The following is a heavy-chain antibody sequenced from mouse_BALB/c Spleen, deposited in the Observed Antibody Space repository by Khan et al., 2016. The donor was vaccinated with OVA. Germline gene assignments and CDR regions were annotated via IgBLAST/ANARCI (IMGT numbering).Heavy chain of an antibody. CDR2: IWSAGST. CDR1: GFSLDKYS. J-gene: IGHJ3*01. D-gene: IGHD2-4*01. CDR3: ARRGYDYGRGALFVY. V-gene: IGHV2-2*02. Sequence: QVQLKQSGPGLVAPSQSLSITCTVSGFSLDKYSVHWIRQSPGKGLEWLGVIWSAGSTDYNAALISRLTITKDNSRGQVFFKVNSLQPNDTAIYYCARRGYDYGRGALFVYWGQGTLVTVSA.